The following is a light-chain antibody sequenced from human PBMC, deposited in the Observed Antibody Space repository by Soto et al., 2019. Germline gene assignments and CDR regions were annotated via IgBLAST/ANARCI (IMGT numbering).Light chain of an antibody. Sequence: EIVMTQSPATLSVSPGERVTLSCRASQSVSSNLAWYQQKPGQAPRLLIFGASTRATGIPARFSGSGSGTEFHLTISSLQAEDFAVYYCQHYNNWPPWTFGQGTKVEIK. CDR3: QHYNNWPPWT. CDR1: QSVSSN. V-gene: IGKV3-15*01. J-gene: IGKJ1*01. CDR2: GAS.